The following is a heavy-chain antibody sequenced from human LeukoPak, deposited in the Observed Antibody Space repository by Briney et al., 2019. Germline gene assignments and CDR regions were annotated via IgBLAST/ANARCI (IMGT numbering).Heavy chain of an antibody. CDR1: GYTFTDYY. D-gene: IGHD2-2*01. V-gene: IGHV1-46*01. Sequence: ASVNVSCKPSGYTFTDYYIHWVRQAPGQGLEWMGIINPSGGSTSYAQKFQGRVTMTRDTSTSTVYMELSSLRSEDTAVYYCARSYCSSTSCYLFDYWGQGTLVTVSS. CDR3: ARSYCSSTSCYLFDY. CDR2: INPSGGST. J-gene: IGHJ4*02.